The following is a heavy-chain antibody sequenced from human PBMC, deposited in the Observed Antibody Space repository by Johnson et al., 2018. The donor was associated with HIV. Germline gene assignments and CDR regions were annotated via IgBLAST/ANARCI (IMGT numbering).Heavy chain of an antibody. CDR2: INQDESEK. CDR3: AKAMSPMVRGNI. Sequence: MQLVESGGGVVQPGRSLRLSCAASGFTFSSYAMHWVRQAPGKGLEWVANINQDESEKSYVDSVKGRFTISRDNSKNTLYLQMNSLRAEDTAVYYCAKAMSPMVRGNIWGKGQWSPSLQ. V-gene: IGHV3-7*03. CDR1: GFTFSSYA. J-gene: IGHJ3*02. D-gene: IGHD3-10*01.